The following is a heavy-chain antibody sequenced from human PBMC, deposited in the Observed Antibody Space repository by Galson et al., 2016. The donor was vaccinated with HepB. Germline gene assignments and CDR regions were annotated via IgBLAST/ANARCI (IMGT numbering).Heavy chain of an antibody. CDR2: LYWDGEK. V-gene: IGHV2-5*02. CDR3: ARRPRALDPDSGGVFRYCYFYL. D-gene: IGHD3-22*01. J-gene: IGHJ2*01. Sequence: PALVTPTQTLTLTCNFSGFPLTPAGVGVEWLRQTPGKALESLALLYWDGEKRYSPSLKSRLNITKDIYKSQVVPRMTNMDAVDPGKYLCARRPRALDPDSGGVFRYCYFYLWGRGTLVAVSS. CDR1: GFPLTPAGVG.